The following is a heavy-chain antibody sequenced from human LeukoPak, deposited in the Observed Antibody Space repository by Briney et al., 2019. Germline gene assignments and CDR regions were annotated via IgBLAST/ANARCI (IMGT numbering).Heavy chain of an antibody. CDR2: ISYDGSNR. CDR1: GFSFNTYG. D-gene: IGHD3-22*01. CDR3: VKDLNTYRYDSRDLQH. Sequence: PGGSLRLSCAASGFSFNTYGMHWVRQGPGKGLEWVAVISYDGSNRWYADSVKGRFTISRDNSKNTLYLQMNSLRPEDTAVYFCVKDLNTYRYDSRDLQHWGQGILVTVSS. V-gene: IGHV3-30*18. J-gene: IGHJ1*01.